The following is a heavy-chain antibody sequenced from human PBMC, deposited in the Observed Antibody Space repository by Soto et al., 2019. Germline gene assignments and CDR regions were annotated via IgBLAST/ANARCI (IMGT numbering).Heavy chain of an antibody. CDR2: IWYDGSNK. V-gene: IGHV3-33*01. D-gene: IGHD3-10*01. J-gene: IGHJ4*02. CDR3: ARDQTMVRGVIIVGLPNDY. CDR1: GFTFSSYG. Sequence: PGGSLRLSCAASGFTFSSYGMHWVRQAPGKGLEWVAVIWYDGSNKYYADSVKGRFTISRDNSKNTLYLQMNSLRAEDTAVYYCARDQTMVRGVIIVGLPNDYWGQGTLVTVSS.